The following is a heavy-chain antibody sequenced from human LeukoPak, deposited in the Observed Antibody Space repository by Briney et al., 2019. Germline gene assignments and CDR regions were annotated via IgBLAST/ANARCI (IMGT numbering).Heavy chain of an antibody. J-gene: IGHJ4*02. V-gene: IGHV4-34*01. CDR2: INHSGST. CDR1: GGSFSGYY. CDR3: GRGDCSTTSCYNKY. D-gene: IGHD2-2*01. Sequence: SETLSLTCAVYGGSFSGYYWSWIRQSPGKVLEWIGEINHSGSTNYDPSLRSRVTVSVDTSKNQFSLKVRSVTAADTAVYYCGRGDCSTTSCYNKYWGQGTLVTVSS.